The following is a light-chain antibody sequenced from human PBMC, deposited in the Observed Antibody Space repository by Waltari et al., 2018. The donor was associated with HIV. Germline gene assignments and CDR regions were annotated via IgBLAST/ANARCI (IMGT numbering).Light chain of an antibody. CDR3: AAWDDSLNGWV. J-gene: IGLJ3*02. Sequence: QSVLTQPPSASPTPGPRVTISCSGSRTNIGSSTVSWYHQLPGTAPKLFIYSNNQRPSGVPDRFSGSKSGTSASLAISGLQSEDEADYYCAAWDDSLNGWVFGGGTKLTVV. CDR1: RTNIGSST. CDR2: SNN. V-gene: IGLV1-44*01.